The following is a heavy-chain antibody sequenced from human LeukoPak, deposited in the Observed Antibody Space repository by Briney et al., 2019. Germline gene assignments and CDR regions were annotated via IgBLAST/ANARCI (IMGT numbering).Heavy chain of an antibody. V-gene: IGHV1-2*06. CDR3: ARDCSSTSCYLDY. Sequence: GASVKVSCKASGYIFTGYYIHWVRQAPGQGLEWMGRINPNSGGTNYAQKFQGRVTMTTDTSTSTACMELRSLISDDTAVYYCARDCSSTSCYLDYWGQGTLVTVSS. CDR2: INPNSGGT. J-gene: IGHJ4*02. D-gene: IGHD2-2*01. CDR1: GYIFTGYY.